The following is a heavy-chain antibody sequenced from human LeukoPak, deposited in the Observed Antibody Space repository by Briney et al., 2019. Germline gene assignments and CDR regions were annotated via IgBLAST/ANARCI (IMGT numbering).Heavy chain of an antibody. D-gene: IGHD3-10*01. V-gene: IGHV4-34*01. CDR1: GGSFSGYY. CDR2: INHSGST. Sequence: SETLSLTCAVYGGSFSGYYWSWIRQPPGKGLEWIGEINHSGSTNYNPSLKSRVTISVDTSKNQFSLKLRSVTAADTAVYYCATATYYYGSGSYEFDPWGQGTLVTVSS. J-gene: IGHJ5*02. CDR3: ATATYYYGSGSYEFDP.